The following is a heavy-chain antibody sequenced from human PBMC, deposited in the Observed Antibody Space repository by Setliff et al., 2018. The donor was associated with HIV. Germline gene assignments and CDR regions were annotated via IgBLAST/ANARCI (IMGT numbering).Heavy chain of an antibody. J-gene: IGHJ3*02. CDR3: ARSKTFYDFWGGYYTHGAFKI. CDR1: GVSTSSSHYY. V-gene: IGHV4-39*01. Sequence: ASETLSLTCTVSGVSTSSSHYYWGWIRQPPGKGLEWIGSVFYSGITYYNPSLKSRVTISVDTSKNQFSLNLTSVTAADTAVYYCARSKTFYDFWGGYYTHGAFKIWGLGTMVTVSS. CDR2: VFYSGIT. D-gene: IGHD3-3*01.